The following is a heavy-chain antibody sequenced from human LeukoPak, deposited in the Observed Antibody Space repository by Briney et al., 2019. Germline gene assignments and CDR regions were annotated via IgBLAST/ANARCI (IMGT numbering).Heavy chain of an antibody. D-gene: IGHD6-13*01. CDR1: GGSISSYY. CDR2: IYYSGST. Sequence: SQTLSLTCTVSGGSISSYYWSWIRQPPGKGLEWIGYIYYSGSTNYNPSLKSRVTMSVDTSKNQFSLKLSSVTAADTAVYYCARDLLVRSYSSSWSFGWFDPWGQGTLVTVSS. CDR3: ARDLLVRSYSSSWSFGWFDP. J-gene: IGHJ5*02. V-gene: IGHV4-59*12.